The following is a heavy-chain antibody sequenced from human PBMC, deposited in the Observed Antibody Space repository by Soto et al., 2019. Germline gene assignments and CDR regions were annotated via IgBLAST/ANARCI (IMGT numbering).Heavy chain of an antibody. Sequence: SETLSLTCTVSGGSISSSSYYWGWIRQPPGKGLEWIGSIYYSGSTYYNPSLKSRVTISVDTSKNQFSLKLSSVTAADTAVYYCARELGYCSGGSCYSGGYYYYMDVWGKGTTVTVSS. CDR3: ARELGYCSGGSCYSGGYYYYMDV. CDR2: IYYSGST. CDR1: GGSISSSSYY. J-gene: IGHJ6*03. D-gene: IGHD2-15*01. V-gene: IGHV4-39*01.